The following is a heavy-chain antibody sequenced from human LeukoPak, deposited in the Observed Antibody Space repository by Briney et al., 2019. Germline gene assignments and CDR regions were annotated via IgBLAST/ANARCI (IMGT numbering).Heavy chain of an antibody. CDR2: IHYDGSNK. D-gene: IGHD4-17*01. J-gene: IGHJ4*02. V-gene: IGHV3-30*02. CDR3: AKDLHGDYTLDY. Sequence: PGGSLRLSCAASGFTFSRYAMHWVRQPPGKGLEWVAFIHYDGSNKHYADSVKGRFTISRDNSKNTLYLQMNSLRTEDTTVYYCAKDLHGDYTLDYWGQGTLVTVSS. CDR1: GFTFSRYA.